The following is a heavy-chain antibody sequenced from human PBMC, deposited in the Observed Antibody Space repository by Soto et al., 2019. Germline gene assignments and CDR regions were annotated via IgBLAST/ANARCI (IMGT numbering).Heavy chain of an antibody. CDR3: ARVSSSIVVVPDYGMDV. CDR2: ISGKNGNT. CDR1: GYTFISHG. V-gene: IGHV1-18*04. Sequence: QVQLVQSGVEVKKPGASVKVSCKASGYTFISHGISWVRQAPGQGLEWMGWISGKNGNTNYAQKLKGRATLTTDTATSTAYMELRSLRSDDTAVYYCARVSSSIVVVPDYGMDVWGQGTTVTVSS. D-gene: IGHD2-15*01. J-gene: IGHJ6*02.